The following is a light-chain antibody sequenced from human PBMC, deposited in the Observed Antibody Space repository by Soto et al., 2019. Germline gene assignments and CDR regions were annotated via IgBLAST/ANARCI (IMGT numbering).Light chain of an antibody. CDR2: DAS. V-gene: IGKV3-20*01. J-gene: IGKJ1*01. Sequence: EIVMTQSPATLSVSPGERVTLSCRASQSVSSSLAWYQQRPGQAPRLLIYDASNRATGIPARFSGSGSGTDFTLTISRLEPEDFAVYYCQLNGSSPPITFGQGTKVDIK. CDR3: QLNGSSPPIT. CDR1: QSVSSS.